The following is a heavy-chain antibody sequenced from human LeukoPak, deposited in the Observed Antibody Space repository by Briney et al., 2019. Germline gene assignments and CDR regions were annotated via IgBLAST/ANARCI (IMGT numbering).Heavy chain of an antibody. CDR2: INPSGGST. J-gene: IGHJ4*02. V-gene: IGHV1-46*01. D-gene: IGHD3-3*01. CDR3: ARLDYDFWSGYITPDY. CDR1: GYTFTIYY. Sequence: ASVKVSCKASGYTFTIYYMHWVRQAPGQGLEWMGIINPSGGSTSYAQKFQGRVTMTRDTSTNTIYMELSSLRSEDTAVYYCARLDYDFWSGYITPDYWGQGTLVTVSS.